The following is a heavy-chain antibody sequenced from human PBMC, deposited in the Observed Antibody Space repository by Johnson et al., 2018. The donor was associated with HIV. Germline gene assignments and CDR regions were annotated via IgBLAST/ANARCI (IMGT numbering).Heavy chain of an antibody. CDR3: ARGWVTGPFDAFDI. J-gene: IGHJ3*02. CDR2: ISYDGDNV. Sequence: QMQLVESGGGVVQPGRALRLSCAASGFTFSNSAMHWVRQAPGKGLEWVAVISYDGDNVYYADSVKGRFTISRDNSKNTLYLQLGSLRTDDMAVYYCARGWVTGPFDAFDIWGQGTTVTVSS. V-gene: IGHV3-30*14. CDR1: GFTFSNSA. D-gene: IGHD1-14*01.